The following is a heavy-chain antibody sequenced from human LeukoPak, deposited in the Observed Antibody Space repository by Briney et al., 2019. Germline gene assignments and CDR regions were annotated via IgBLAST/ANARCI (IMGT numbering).Heavy chain of an antibody. V-gene: IGHV4-59*01. CDR2: IYSSGTT. CDR1: GGSISSYY. D-gene: IGHD1-14*01. J-gene: IGHJ6*02. CDR3: ARDRQPSWYRGLDV. Sequence: SETLSLTCTVSGGSISSYYWSWIRQLPGKGLEWIGHIYSSGTTNYNPSLSGRVTISMDTSKNQLSLKLTAVTAADTAVYYCARDRQPSWYRGLDVWGQGTTVTVSS.